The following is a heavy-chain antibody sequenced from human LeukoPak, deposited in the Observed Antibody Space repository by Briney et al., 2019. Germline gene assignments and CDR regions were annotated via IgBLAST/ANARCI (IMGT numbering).Heavy chain of an antibody. Sequence: PGGSLRLSCAASGFTFSSYGMHWVRQAPGKGLEWVAVISYDGSNKYYADSVKGRFTISRDNSKNTLYLQMNSLRAEDTAVYYCARVGSPYQLLPFDYWGQGTLVTVSS. CDR1: GFTFSSYG. D-gene: IGHD2-2*01. V-gene: IGHV3-30*03. CDR2: ISYDGSNK. CDR3: ARVGSPYQLLPFDY. J-gene: IGHJ4*02.